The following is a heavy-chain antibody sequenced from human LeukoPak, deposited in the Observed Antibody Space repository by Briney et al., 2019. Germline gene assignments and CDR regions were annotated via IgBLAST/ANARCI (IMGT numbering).Heavy chain of an antibody. D-gene: IGHD2-15*01. CDR1: GFTFSVYW. V-gene: IGHV3-7*01. CDR2: IKQDGSEK. Sequence: SGGSLRLSCAASGFTFSVYWMGWVRQAPGKGLEWVANIKQDGSEKYYVDSVKGRFTISRDNAKSSLFLQLNSLRAEDTAVYYCARVFVVARVGAFDIWGQGTMVTVSS. CDR3: ARVFVVARVGAFDI. J-gene: IGHJ3*02.